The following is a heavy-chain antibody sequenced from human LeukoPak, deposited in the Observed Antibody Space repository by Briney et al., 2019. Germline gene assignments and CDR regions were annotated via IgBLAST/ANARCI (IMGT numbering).Heavy chain of an antibody. CDR1: GFTFKNHG. Sequence: GGSLRLSCAASGFTFKNHGMHWVRQAPGKGLEWVAVTSYDGTKKDYADHVKGRFTISRDNSQNTLYLQMNSLRAEDTAVYYCARVGYYASGPFSYFDYWGQGTLVTVSS. CDR3: ARVGYYASGPFSYFDY. J-gene: IGHJ4*02. V-gene: IGHV3-30*19. D-gene: IGHD3-10*01. CDR2: TSYDGTKK.